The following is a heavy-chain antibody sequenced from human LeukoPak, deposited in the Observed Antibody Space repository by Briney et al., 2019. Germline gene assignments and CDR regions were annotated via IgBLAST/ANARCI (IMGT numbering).Heavy chain of an antibody. CDR3: ARRAGRLVEAFDI. Sequence: SETLSLTCTVSGGSISSYYWSWIRQPPGKGLEWIGYIYYSGSTNYNPSLKSRVTISVDTSKNQFSLKLSSVTAADTAVYYCARRAGRLVEAFDIWGQGTMVTVSS. D-gene: IGHD6-19*01. CDR1: GGSISSYY. CDR2: IYYSGST. V-gene: IGHV4-59*08. J-gene: IGHJ3*02.